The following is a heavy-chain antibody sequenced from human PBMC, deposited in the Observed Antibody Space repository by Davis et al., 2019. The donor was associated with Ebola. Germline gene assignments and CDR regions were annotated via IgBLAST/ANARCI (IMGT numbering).Heavy chain of an antibody. V-gene: IGHV3-30*04. CDR2: ISYDGSNK. CDR1: GFTFSGYA. CDR3: AEIYWVRYGMDV. Sequence: GESLKISCVASGFTFSGYAMHWVRQAPGKGLEWVAVISYDGSNKYYADSVEGRFTISRDNSQNTLSLQMNSLRAEDTAVYYCAEIYWVRYGMDVWGQGTTVTVSS. D-gene: IGHD2-8*02. J-gene: IGHJ6*02.